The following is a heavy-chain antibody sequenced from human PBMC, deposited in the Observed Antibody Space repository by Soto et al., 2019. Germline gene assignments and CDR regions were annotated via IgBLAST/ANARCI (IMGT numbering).Heavy chain of an antibody. CDR1: GFTFSSYA. CDR2: ISYDGSNK. V-gene: IGHV3-30-3*01. Sequence: WGVLRLSCTASGFTFSSYAMHWVRQAQGKGLEWVAVISYDGSNKYYADSVKGRFTISRDNSKNTLYLQMNSLRAEDTAVYYCARDRMQTQWLVPEYYYYGMDVWGQGTTVTVSS. J-gene: IGHJ6*02. CDR3: ARDRMQTQWLVPEYYYYGMDV. D-gene: IGHD6-19*01.